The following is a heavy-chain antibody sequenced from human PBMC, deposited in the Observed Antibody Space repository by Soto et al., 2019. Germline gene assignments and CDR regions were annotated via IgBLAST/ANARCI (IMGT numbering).Heavy chain of an antibody. CDR1: GSTFSDHY. D-gene: IGHD1-26*01. Sequence: VQLVESGGGLVQPGGSLRLSCAASGSTFSDHYMDWVRQAPGKGLEWVGRSGNRANSDTTEYGSSVKGRFTISRDDSKNSMYLQMNSLKTEATAVYYCTRGYSGIDIYAFDIWGQGTLVTVSA. CDR3: TRGYSGIDIYAFDI. J-gene: IGHJ3*02. CDR2: SGNRANSDTT. V-gene: IGHV3-72*01.